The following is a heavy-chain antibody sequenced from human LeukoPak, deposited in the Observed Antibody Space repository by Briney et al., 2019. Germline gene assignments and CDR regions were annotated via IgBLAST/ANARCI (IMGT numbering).Heavy chain of an antibody. Sequence: SETLSLTCTVSADSISSYYWSWIRQPPGKGPEWIGYIYYSGSTIYNPSFKSRVTISVDTSKNHFSLKLTSVTAADTAVYYCARARRSYYFDYWGQGALVTVSS. CDR2: IYYSGST. V-gene: IGHV4-59*01. J-gene: IGHJ4*02. CDR1: ADSISSYY. CDR3: ARARRSYYFDY. D-gene: IGHD3-16*01.